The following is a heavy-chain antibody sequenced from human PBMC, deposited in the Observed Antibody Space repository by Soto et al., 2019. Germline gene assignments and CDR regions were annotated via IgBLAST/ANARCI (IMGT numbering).Heavy chain of an antibody. J-gene: IGHJ5*02. CDR2: ISSSSSYT. CDR1: GFTFSDYY. CDR3: ARDHYYDSSGYLNWFYN. V-gene: IGHV3-11*06. D-gene: IGHD3-22*01. Sequence: GGSLILSCAASGFTFSDYYMSWIRQAPGKGLEWVSYISSSSSYTNYADSVKGRFTISRDNAKNSLYLQMNSLRAEDTAVYYCARDHYYDSSGYLNWFYNWGQGTMGTV.